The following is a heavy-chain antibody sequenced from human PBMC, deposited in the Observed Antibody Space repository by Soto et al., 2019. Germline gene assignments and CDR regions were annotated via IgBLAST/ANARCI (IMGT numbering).Heavy chain of an antibody. CDR3: VREDWHRFEH. D-gene: IGHD2-21*01. V-gene: IGHV3-7*01. Sequence: EVQLVESGGGLVQPGGSLRLSCEASGFMFSAYWMSWVRQDPRKGLEWVATISGGASDKFYVDSVKGRFTIYRDDAKNSLYLQMNSLRDEDTAVYYCVREDWHRFEHWGQGTLVTVSS. CDR2: ISGGASDK. J-gene: IGHJ4*02. CDR1: GFMFSAYW.